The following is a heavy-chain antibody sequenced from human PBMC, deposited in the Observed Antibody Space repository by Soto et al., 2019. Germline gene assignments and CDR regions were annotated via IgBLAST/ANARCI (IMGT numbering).Heavy chain of an antibody. CDR2: IYYSGST. V-gene: IGHV4-31*03. J-gene: IGHJ5*02. Sequence: QVQLQESGPGLVKPSQTLSLTCTVSGGSISSGGYYWSWIRQHPGKGLEWIGYIYYSGSTYYNPSLKSRVTISVDTSKYQFSLKLSSVTAADTAVYYCAREVDDFWSGYSARFDPWGQGTLVTVSS. CDR1: GGSISSGGYY. CDR3: AREVDDFWSGYSARFDP. D-gene: IGHD3-3*01.